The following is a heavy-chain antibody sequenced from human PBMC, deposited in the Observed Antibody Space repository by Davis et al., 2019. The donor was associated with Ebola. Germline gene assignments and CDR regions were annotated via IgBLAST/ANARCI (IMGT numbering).Heavy chain of an antibody. V-gene: IGHV1-69*13. CDR1: GGTFSSYA. Sequence: SVKVSCKASGGTFSSYAISWVRQAPGQGLEWMGGIIPIFGTANYAQKFQGRVTITADESTSTAYMELSSLRSEDTAVYYCARYGYCSSTSCYTSYYYYMDVWGKGTTVTVSS. D-gene: IGHD2-2*02. J-gene: IGHJ6*03. CDR3: ARYGYCSSTSCYTSYYYYMDV. CDR2: IIPIFGTA.